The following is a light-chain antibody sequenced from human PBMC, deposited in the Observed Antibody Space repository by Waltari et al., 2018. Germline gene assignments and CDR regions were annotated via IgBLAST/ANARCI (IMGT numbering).Light chain of an antibody. CDR2: GAS. CDR1: QSVSSSY. Sequence: EIVLTQSPGTLSLSPGERATLSCRDSQSVSSSYLAWYQQKPGQAPRLLIYGASSRATGIPDRFSGSGSGTDFTLTISRLEPEDFAVYYCQQYGSSPTWTFGQGTKVEIK. J-gene: IGKJ1*01. CDR3: QQYGSSPTWT. V-gene: IGKV3-20*01.